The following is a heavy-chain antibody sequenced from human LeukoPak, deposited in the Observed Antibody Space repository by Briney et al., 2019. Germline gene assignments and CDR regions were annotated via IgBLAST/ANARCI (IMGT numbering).Heavy chain of an antibody. CDR1: GFTFSSYG. V-gene: IGHV3-30*02. J-gene: IGHJ5*02. D-gene: IGHD2-2*01. CDR3: APLGCSSTSCHNWFDP. CDR2: IRYDGSNK. Sequence: GGSLRLSCAASGFTFSSYGMHWVRQAPGKGLEWVAFIRYDGSNKYYADSVKGRFTISRDNSKNTLYLQMNSLRAEDTAVYYRAPLGCSSTSCHNWFDPWGQGTLVTVSS.